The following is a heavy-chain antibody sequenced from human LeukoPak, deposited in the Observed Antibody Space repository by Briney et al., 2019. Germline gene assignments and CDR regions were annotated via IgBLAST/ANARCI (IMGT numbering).Heavy chain of an antibody. D-gene: IGHD2-2*01. CDR2: INPNSGGI. V-gene: IGHV1-2*02. CDR1: GYTFTGYY. J-gene: IGHJ4*02. CDR3: ARGRYQLLDFDY. Sequence: ASVKVSCKASGYTFTGYYMHWVRQARGHGLEWMGWINPNSGGINYAQKFQGRVTMTRATSISTAYMELSRLRSDDTAVYYCARGRYQLLDFDYWGQGTLVTVSS.